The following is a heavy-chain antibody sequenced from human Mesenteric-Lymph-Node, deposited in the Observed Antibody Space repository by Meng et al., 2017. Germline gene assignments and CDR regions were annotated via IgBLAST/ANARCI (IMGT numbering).Heavy chain of an antibody. CDR3: ARHSYHSCFDP. CDR2: IYYSGST. V-gene: IGHV4-4*02. J-gene: IGHJ5*02. CDR1: GVSISSSHW. D-gene: IGHD2-2*01. Sequence: QVQLQESGPGLVKPSGTLSLPCAVSGVSISSSHWWSWVRQPPGKGLEWIGCIYYSGSTYYNPSLKGRVTISVDTSRNQFSLNLSSVTAADTAVYYCARHSYHSCFDPWGQGTLVTVSS.